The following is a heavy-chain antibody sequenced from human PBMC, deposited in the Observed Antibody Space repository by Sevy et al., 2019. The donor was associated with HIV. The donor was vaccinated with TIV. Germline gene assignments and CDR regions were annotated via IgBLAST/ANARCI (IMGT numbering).Heavy chain of an antibody. CDR3: ARVNCTNGVCFQGYYYYGLDV. CDR1: GFSFSGYS. V-gene: IGHV3-21*01. D-gene: IGHD2-8*01. Sequence: GGSLRLSCAASGFSFSGYSFNWVRQAPGKGLEWVSSIDTSSAYIYYADSVKGRFTISRDNAKNSLYLQMSSLRAEDTAVYFCARVNCTNGVCFQGYYYYGLDVWGQGTTVTGSS. J-gene: IGHJ6*02. CDR2: IDTSSAYI.